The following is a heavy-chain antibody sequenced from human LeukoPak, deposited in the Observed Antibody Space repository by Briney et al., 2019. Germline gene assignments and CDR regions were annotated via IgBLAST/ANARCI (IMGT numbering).Heavy chain of an antibody. J-gene: IGHJ4*02. CDR1: GYTFTSYG. CDR2: ISAYNGNT. Sequence: GASVKVPCKASGYTFTSYGISWVRQAPGQGLEWMGWISAYNGNTNYAQKLQGRVTMTTDTSTSTAYMELRSLRSDDTAVYYCARNVVVVAATPFSDYWGQGTLVTVSS. V-gene: IGHV1-18*01. CDR3: ARNVVVVAATPFSDY. D-gene: IGHD2-15*01.